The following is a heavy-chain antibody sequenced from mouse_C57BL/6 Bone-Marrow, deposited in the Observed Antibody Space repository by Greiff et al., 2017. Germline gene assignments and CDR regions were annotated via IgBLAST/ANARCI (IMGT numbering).Heavy chain of an antibody. D-gene: IGHD1-1*01. CDR2: INPNYGTT. CDR1: GYSFTDYN. J-gene: IGHJ2*01. V-gene: IGHV1-39*01. CDR3: ARSHYGSSYGGFDY. Sequence: LHVKQSRPERVKPGASVKISCKASGYSFTDYNMNWVKQRNGKSLEWIGVINPNYGTTSYNQKFKGKATLTVDQSSSTAYMQLNSLTSEDSAVYYCARSHYGSSYGGFDYWGQGTTLTVSS.